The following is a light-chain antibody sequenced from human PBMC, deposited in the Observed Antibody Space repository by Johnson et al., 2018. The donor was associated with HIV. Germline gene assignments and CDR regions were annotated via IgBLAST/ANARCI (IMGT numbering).Light chain of an antibody. CDR1: SSNIGNNY. CDR3: GTWDSSLSAGGV. Sequence: QSVLSQPPSVSAAPGQKVTISCSGSSSNIGNNYVSWYQQLPGTAPKLLIYENNKRPSGIPYRFPGSKSGTSATLGITGLQTGDEADYYCGTWDSSLSAGGVFGTGTKVTVL. J-gene: IGLJ1*01. CDR2: ENN. V-gene: IGLV1-51*02.